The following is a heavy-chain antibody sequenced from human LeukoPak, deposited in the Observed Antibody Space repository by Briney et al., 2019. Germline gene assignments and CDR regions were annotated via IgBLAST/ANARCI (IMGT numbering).Heavy chain of an antibody. CDR3: ARASRDYYDSSGYHETFDY. V-gene: IGHV4-31*03. Sequence: KASETLSLTCTVSGGSISSGDYYWSWIRQHPGKGLEWIGYIYYSGSTYYNPSLKSRVTISVDTSKNQFSLKLSSVTAADTAVYYCARASRDYYDSSGYHETFDYWGQGTLVTVSS. D-gene: IGHD3-22*01. CDR1: GGSISSGDYY. CDR2: IYYSGST. J-gene: IGHJ4*02.